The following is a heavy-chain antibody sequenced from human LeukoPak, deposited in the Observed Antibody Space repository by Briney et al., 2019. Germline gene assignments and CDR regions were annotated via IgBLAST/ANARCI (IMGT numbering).Heavy chain of an antibody. CDR2: IYYSGST. CDR3: ASLNDYGDYVSH. D-gene: IGHD4-17*01. CDR1: GGSISSYY. V-gene: IGHV4-59*08. J-gene: IGHJ4*02. Sequence: PSETLSLTCTVSGGSISSYYWSWIRQPPGKGLEWMGYIYYSGSTNYNPSLKSRVTISVDTSKNQFSLKLSSVTAADTAVYYCASLNDYGDYVSHWGQGTLVTVSS.